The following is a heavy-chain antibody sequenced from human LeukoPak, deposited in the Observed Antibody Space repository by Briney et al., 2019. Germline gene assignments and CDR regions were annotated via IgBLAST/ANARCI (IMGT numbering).Heavy chain of an antibody. D-gene: IGHD1-26*01. Sequence: SETLSLTCTVSGGSISSSSYYWSWIRQPPGKGLEWIGEINHSGSTNYNPSLKSRVTISVDTSKNQFSLKLSSVTAADTAVYYCARGRGGSYPYFDYWGQGTLVTVSS. CDR1: GGSISSSSYY. V-gene: IGHV4-39*07. CDR3: ARGRGGSYPYFDY. J-gene: IGHJ4*02. CDR2: INHSGST.